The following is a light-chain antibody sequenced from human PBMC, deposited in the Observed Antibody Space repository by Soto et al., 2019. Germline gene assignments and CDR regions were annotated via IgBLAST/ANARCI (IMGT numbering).Light chain of an antibody. CDR3: QSYDSSNHDWV. J-gene: IGLJ3*02. Sequence: NFLLTQPHSVSESPGKTVTISCTGSSGSIASNYVQWYQQRPGSAPTTVIYEDNQRPSGVPDRFSGSIDSSSNSASLTISGLKAEDEADYCCQSYDSSNHDWVFGGGTKLTVL. V-gene: IGLV6-57*02. CDR2: EDN. CDR1: SGSIASNY.